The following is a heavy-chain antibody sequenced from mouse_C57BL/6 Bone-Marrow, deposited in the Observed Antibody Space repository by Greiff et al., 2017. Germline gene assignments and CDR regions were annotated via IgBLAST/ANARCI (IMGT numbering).Heavy chain of an antibody. V-gene: IGHV5-17*01. CDR2: ISSGSSTI. CDR3: ASSYSVNAMDY. J-gene: IGHJ4*01. CDR1: GFTFSDYG. D-gene: IGHD2-12*01. Sequence: EVKLMESGGGLVKPGGSLKLSCAASGFTFSDYGMHWVRQAPEKGLEWVAYISSGSSTIYYADTVKGRFTISRDNAKNTLFLQMTRLRSEVTAMYYCASSYSVNAMDYWGQGTSVTVSS.